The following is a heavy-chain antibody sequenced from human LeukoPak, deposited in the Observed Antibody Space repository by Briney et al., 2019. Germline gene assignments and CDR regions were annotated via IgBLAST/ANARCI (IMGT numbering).Heavy chain of an antibody. CDR2: INSDGSTT. CDR3: GWDLGRQPMRP. D-gene: IGHD3-22*01. V-gene: IGHV3-74*01. Sequence: GGSLRLSCAASGFTFSSYWMHWVRHAPGKGLVWLSRINSDGSTTNYADSVKGRFTISRDNAKNTLYLQMNSLRAEDTAVYYCGWDLGRQPMRPWGQGTLVTVSS. CDR1: GFTFSSYW. J-gene: IGHJ5*02.